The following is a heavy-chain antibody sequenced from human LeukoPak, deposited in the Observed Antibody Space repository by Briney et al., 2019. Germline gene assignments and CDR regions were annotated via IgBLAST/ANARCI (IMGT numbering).Heavy chain of an antibody. Sequence: LPGGSLRLSCAASGFTFSSYAMSWVRQAPGKGLEWVSAISGSGGSTYYADSVKGRFTISRDNSKDTLYLQMNSLRAEDTAVYYCAKGPFRWGSGSYYQYYFDYWGQGTLVTVSS. V-gene: IGHV3-23*01. CDR2: ISGSGGST. CDR3: AKGPFRWGSGSYYQYYFDY. J-gene: IGHJ4*02. D-gene: IGHD3-10*01. CDR1: GFTFSSYA.